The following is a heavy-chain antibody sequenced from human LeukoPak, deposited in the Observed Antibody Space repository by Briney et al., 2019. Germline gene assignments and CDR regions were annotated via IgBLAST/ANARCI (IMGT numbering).Heavy chain of an antibody. V-gene: IGHV3-74*01. D-gene: IGHD3-10*01. J-gene: IGHJ4*02. CDR2: FSHDGTST. CDR1: GFTFGRDW. CDR3: ARARNESFDY. Sequence: GGSLRLSCAASGFTFGRDWMHWVRHAPGKWLMWVSRFSHDGTSTIYADSVKGRFTVSRDNARNTMYLQMSGLRVEDMAVYFCARARNESFDYWGRGTLVTVSP.